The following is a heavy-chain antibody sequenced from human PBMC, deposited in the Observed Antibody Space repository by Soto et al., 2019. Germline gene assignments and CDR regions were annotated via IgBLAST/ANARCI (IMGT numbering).Heavy chain of an antibody. Sequence: EVQLVESGGGLVKPGGSLRLSCAASGFTFSSYSMNWVRQAPGKGLEWVSSISSSSSYIYYADSVKGRFTISRDNAKNSLYLQMNSLRAEDTAVYYCARDPFKGEQYYDFWSGYLYLYYFDYWGQGTLVTVSS. D-gene: IGHD3-3*01. CDR2: ISSSSSYI. J-gene: IGHJ4*02. V-gene: IGHV3-21*01. CDR3: ARDPFKGEQYYDFWSGYLYLYYFDY. CDR1: GFTFSSYS.